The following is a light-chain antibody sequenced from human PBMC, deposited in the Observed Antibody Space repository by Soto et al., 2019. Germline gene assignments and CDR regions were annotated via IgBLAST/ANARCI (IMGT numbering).Light chain of an antibody. J-gene: IGKJ1*01. CDR2: TAS. CDR3: QQCSSYSPT. V-gene: IGKV1-5*03. CDR1: QSIGSW. Sequence: DIQMTQSPSTLSASVGDRVTITCRASQSIGSWLAWYQQKPGKAPKLLIYTASNLESGVPSRFSGSGSETEFTLTISSLQPDDFATYYCQQCSSYSPTFGQGTKVEIK.